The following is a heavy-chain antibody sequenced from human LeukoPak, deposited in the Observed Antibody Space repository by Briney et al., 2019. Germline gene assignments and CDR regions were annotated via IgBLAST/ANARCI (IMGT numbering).Heavy chain of an antibody. Sequence: WGSLRLSCAASGFTFSDYYMIWIRQAPGKALEWIGNIFYSGSTYYSPSLKSRVTISLDTSRNQFSLKLNSVTAADTAVYYCAQSNGYGLIDIWGQGTMVTLSS. J-gene: IGHJ3*02. V-gene: IGHV4-59*12. CDR1: GFTFSDYY. CDR2: IFYSGST. CDR3: AQSNGYGLIDI. D-gene: IGHD3-22*01.